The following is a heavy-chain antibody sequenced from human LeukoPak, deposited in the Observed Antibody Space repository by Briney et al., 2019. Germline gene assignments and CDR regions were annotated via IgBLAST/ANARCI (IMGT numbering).Heavy chain of an antibody. CDR2: IYYSGSA. D-gene: IGHD3-16*01. Sequence: PSETLSLTRTASGGSLSNGAYYWSWIRQFPGKGLEWIGCIYYSGSANYNPSLKSRVIISVDTSKNQFSLKLSSVTAADTAVYYCARKKGGSYWDYWGQGTLVTVSS. CDR3: ARKKGGSYWDY. V-gene: IGHV4-31*03. J-gene: IGHJ4*02. CDR1: GGSLSNGAYY.